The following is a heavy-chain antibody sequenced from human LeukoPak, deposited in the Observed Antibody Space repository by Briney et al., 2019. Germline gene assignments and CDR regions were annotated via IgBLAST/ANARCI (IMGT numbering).Heavy chain of an antibody. CDR2: ISWNSDYM. Sequence: GGSLRLSCAASGFTFDDYAMHWVRHTPGKGLEWVSGISWNSDYMGYADSVKGRFTISRDNAKNSLYLQMNSLRVKDTALYYCAKDVGSSSWFYFDNWGQGTLVTVSS. J-gene: IGHJ4*02. V-gene: IGHV3-9*01. D-gene: IGHD6-13*01. CDR1: GFTFDDYA. CDR3: AKDVGSSSWFYFDN.